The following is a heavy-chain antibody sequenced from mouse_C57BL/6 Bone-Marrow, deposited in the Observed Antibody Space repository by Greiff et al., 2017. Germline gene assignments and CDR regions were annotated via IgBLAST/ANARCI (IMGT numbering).Heavy chain of an antibody. CDR1: GYTFTSYW. D-gene: IGHD4-1*01. Sequence: QVQLQQPGAELVKPGASVKLSCKASGYTFTSYWMHWVKQRPGQGLEWIGMIHPNSGSTNYNEKFKSKATLTVDKSTSTAYMQLSSLASEDSAVYCCARSDGTPYFDYWGQGTTLTVSS. CDR3: ARSDGTPYFDY. V-gene: IGHV1-64*01. CDR2: IHPNSGST. J-gene: IGHJ2*01.